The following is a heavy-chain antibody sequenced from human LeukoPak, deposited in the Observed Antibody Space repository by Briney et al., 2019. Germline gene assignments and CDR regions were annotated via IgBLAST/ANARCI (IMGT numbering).Heavy chain of an antibody. D-gene: IGHD4-11*01. V-gene: IGHV3-30-3*01. CDR3: ARDKEVTYYYYSGMDV. CDR1: GFTFSSYA. Sequence: GRSLRLSCAASGFTFSSYAMHWVRQAPGNGQEWVAVISYDGSNKYYADSVKGRFTISRDSSKNTLYLQMNSLRAEDTAVYSCARDKEVTYYYYSGMDVWGQGTTVTVSS. CDR2: ISYDGSNK. J-gene: IGHJ6*02.